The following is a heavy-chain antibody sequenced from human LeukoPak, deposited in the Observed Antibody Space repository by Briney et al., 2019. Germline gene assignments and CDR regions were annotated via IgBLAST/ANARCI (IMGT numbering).Heavy chain of an antibody. V-gene: IGHV4-61*02. Sequence: SQTLAFTGTGSGCSISSGSYYWSWIRQPAGWGLEWIGRIYTSGSTKYTPSLNSRVTISVDTSKNRFSMRLSSETTAESRIDYWARVGRVYSSSSGGYYYYYMDVWGKGTTVTVSS. CDR1: GCSISSGSYY. CDR2: IYTSGST. CDR3: ARVGRVYSSSSGGYYYYYMDV. D-gene: IGHD6-6*01. J-gene: IGHJ6*03.